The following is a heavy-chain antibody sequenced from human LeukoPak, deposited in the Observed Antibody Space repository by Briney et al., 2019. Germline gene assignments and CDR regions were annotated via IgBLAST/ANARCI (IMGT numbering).Heavy chain of an antibody. V-gene: IGHV3-33*01. CDR3: ARDSSGYVSSPFDY. D-gene: IGHD3-22*01. J-gene: IGHJ4*02. CDR1: GFTFSSYG. Sequence: GRSLRLSCAASGFTFSSYGMHWVRQAPGKGLEWVAVIWYDGSNKYYADSVKGRFTISRDNSKNTLYLQMNCLRAEDTAVYYCARDSSGYVSSPFDYWGQGTLVTVSS. CDR2: IWYDGSNK.